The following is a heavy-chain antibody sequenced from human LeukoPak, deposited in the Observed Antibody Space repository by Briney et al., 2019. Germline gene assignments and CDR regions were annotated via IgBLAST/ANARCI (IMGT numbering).Heavy chain of an antibody. CDR1: GFTFSSYE. Sequence: GGSLRLSCAASGFTFSSYEMNWVRQAPGKGLEWVSYISSSGSTIYYADSVKGRFTISRDNSKNTLYLQMNSLRAEDTAVYYCAKVPTRNYYGSGSYCFDYWGQGTLVTVSS. CDR3: AKVPTRNYYGSGSYCFDY. D-gene: IGHD3-10*01. CDR2: ISSSGSTI. J-gene: IGHJ4*02. V-gene: IGHV3-48*03.